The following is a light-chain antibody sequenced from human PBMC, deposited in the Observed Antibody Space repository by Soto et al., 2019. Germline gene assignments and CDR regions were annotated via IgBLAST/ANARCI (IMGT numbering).Light chain of an antibody. J-gene: IGKJ3*01. CDR2: GAS. CDR1: QSISSNY. V-gene: IGKV3-20*01. Sequence: EIVLTQSPGTLSLSPGERATLSCRASQSISSNYLAWYQQKPGQAPRLLIYGASSRATGIPDRFSGSGSGTDFTLTISRLEPKDFAVYYCQQYGSSPPFTFGPGTKGDIK. CDR3: QQYGSSPPFT.